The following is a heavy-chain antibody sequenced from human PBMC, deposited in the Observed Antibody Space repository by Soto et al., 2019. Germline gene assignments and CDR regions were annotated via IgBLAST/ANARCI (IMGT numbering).Heavy chain of an antibody. CDR1: GFTFSSYA. D-gene: IGHD2-2*01. Sequence: EVQLLESGGGLVQPGGSLRLSCAASGFTFSSYAMSWVRQAPGKGLEWVSAISGSGGSTYYADSVKGRFTISRDNSKNTLYLQMNSLRAEDTAVYYCAKDGIVVPAANMKFDYWGKGTLVTVSS. CDR2: ISGSGGST. CDR3: AKDGIVVPAANMKFDY. V-gene: IGHV3-23*01. J-gene: IGHJ4*02.